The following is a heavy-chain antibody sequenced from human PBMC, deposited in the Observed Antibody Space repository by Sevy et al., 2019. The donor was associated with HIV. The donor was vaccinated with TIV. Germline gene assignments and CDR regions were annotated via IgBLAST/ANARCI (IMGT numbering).Heavy chain of an antibody. CDR3: ARSLDIEAKPAPFDY. V-gene: IGHV1-18*01. CDR1: GYTFTSYG. D-gene: IGHD5-12*01. CDR2: ISAYNGNT. Sequence: ASVKVSCKASGYTFTSYGISWVRQAPGQGLEWMGWISAYNGNTNYAQKLQGRVTMTTDTSTSTAYMELRSLRSDDTAVYYSARSLDIEAKPAPFDYWGQGTLVTVSS. J-gene: IGHJ4*02.